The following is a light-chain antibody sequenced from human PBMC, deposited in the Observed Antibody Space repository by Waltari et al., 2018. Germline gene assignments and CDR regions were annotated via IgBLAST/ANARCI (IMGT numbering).Light chain of an antibody. V-gene: IGLV2-14*03. CDR1: SSDIGTYNY. CDR2: DVS. J-gene: IGLJ3*02. Sequence: QSALTQPASVSGSPGPSITMSCTGTSSDIGTYNYISWYQQHPGKAPKLMIYDVSNRPSGVSNRFSGSKSGITASLTISGLRAEDEADYYCSSYSDSSTLVVFGGGTKLTVL. CDR3: SSYSDSSTLVV.